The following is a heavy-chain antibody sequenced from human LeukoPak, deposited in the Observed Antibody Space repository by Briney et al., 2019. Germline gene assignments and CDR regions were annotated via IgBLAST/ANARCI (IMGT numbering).Heavy chain of an antibody. CDR2: IAHHGSNK. V-gene: IGHV3-30*02. CDR3: AKDGEWELRDAFDI. D-gene: IGHD1-26*01. CDR1: GFTFSRNA. J-gene: IGHJ3*02. Sequence: GGSLRLSCAASGFTFSRNAIHWVRQGPGKGLEWVSYIAHHGSNKYYADSVKGRFTISRDNSKRTLYLQMNSLRAEDTAVYYCAKDGEWELRDAFDIWGQGTMVTVSS.